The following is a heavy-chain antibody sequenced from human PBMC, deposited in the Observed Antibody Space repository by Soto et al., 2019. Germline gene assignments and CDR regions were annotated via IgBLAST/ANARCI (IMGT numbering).Heavy chain of an antibody. V-gene: IGHV1-24*01. J-gene: IGHJ3*02. CDR3: ATDISAAWAVDI. CDR1: GYTLTELS. CDR2: FDPEDGET. Sequence: ASVKVSCKVSGYTLTELSMHWVRQAPGKGLEWMGGFDPEDGETIYAQKFQGRVTMTEDTSTDTAYMELSSLRSEDTAVYYCATDISAAWAVDIWGQGAMVTVSS.